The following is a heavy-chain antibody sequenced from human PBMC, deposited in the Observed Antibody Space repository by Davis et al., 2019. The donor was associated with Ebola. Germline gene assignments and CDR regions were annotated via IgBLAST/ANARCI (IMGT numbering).Heavy chain of an antibody. J-gene: IGHJ4*02. CDR3: ARDVTN. D-gene: IGHD1-14*01. V-gene: IGHV4-39*07. CDR1: GGSISSSSYY. Sequence: MPGGSLRLSCTVSGGSISSSSYYWGWIRQPPGKGLEWIGEINHSGSTNYNPSLKSRVTISVDTSKNQFSLKLSSVTAADTAVYYCARDVTNWGQGTLVTVSS. CDR2: INHSGST.